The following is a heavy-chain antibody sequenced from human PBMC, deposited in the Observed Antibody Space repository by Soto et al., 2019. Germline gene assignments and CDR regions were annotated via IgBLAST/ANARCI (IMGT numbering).Heavy chain of an antibody. V-gene: IGHV4-31*03. CDR2: IYYSGST. CDR3: ARDRLMATAGTARHYSGLDV. CDR1: GGSIRSGGYY. J-gene: IGHJ6*02. Sequence: NPSETLSLTCTVSGGSIRSGGYYWSWVRHSPRRGLEWIGNIYYSGSTYYNPSLKSRLTISVDTSKNQCSLNLSSVTAADTAVYYCARDRLMATAGTARHYSGLDVWGQGTTVTV. D-gene: IGHD5-18*01.